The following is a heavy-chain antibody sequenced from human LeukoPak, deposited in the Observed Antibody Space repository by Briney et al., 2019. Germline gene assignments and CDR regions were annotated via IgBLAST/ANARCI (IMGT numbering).Heavy chain of an antibody. V-gene: IGHV1-69*05. CDR2: IIPIFGTA. CDR3: ARGVVPAAIDY. Sequence: ASVKVSCKDSGGTFSSYAISWVRQAPGQGLEWMGRIIPIFGTANYAQKFQGRVTITTDESTSTAYMELSSLRSEDTAVYYCARGVVPAAIDYWGQGTLVTVSS. CDR1: GGTFSSYA. D-gene: IGHD2-2*01. J-gene: IGHJ4*02.